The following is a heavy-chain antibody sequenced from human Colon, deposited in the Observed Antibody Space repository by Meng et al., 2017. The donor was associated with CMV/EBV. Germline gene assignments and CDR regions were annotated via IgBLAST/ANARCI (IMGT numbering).Heavy chain of an antibody. V-gene: IGHV1-24*01. CDR2: FDPEDDET. D-gene: IGHD2-2*01. Sequence: ASVKVSCKVSGYTLTELSMHWVRQAPGKGLEWMGGFDPEDDETIYAQKFQGRVTMTEDTSTDTAYMELSGLRSEDAAIYYCATNIECITTSCSSGNLDYWGQGTLVTSPQ. CDR3: ATNIECITTSCSSGNLDY. J-gene: IGHJ4*02. CDR1: GYTLTELS.